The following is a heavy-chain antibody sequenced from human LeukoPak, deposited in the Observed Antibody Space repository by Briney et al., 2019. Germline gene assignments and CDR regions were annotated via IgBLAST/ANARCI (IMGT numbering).Heavy chain of an antibody. CDR2: IYHSGST. CDR1: GGSISSSNW. J-gene: IGHJ3*02. CDR3: ARVGRYCSSTSCYTPFGRKKNAFDI. V-gene: IGHV4-4*02. Sequence: SGTLSLTCAVSGGSISSSNWWSWVRQPPGKGLEWIGEIYHSGSTNYNPSLKSRVTISVDKSKSQFSLKLSSVTAADTAVYYCARVGRYCSSTSCYTPFGRKKNAFDIWGQGTMVTVSS. D-gene: IGHD2-2*02.